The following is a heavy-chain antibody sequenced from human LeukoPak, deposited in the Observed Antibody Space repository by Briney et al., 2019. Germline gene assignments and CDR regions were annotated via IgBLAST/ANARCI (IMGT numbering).Heavy chain of an antibody. D-gene: IGHD4-17*01. CDR3: GSHGDYDAFDM. J-gene: IGHJ3*02. Sequence: GGSLRLSCAASGFTFDDYAMHWVRQAPGKGLEWVSGISWNSGSIGYADSVKGRFTISRDNAKNSLYLQMNSLRADDTAMYYCGSHGDYDAFDMWGLGTMVTVSS. CDR1: GFTFDDYA. V-gene: IGHV3-9*01. CDR2: ISWNSGSI.